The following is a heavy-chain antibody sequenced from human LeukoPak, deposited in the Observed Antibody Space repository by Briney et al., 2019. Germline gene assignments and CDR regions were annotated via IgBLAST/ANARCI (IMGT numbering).Heavy chain of an antibody. V-gene: IGHV4-59*12. CDR1: GGSINNYY. CDR3: ARSPVMYGEFGGRFDP. CDR2: ITYSGST. Sequence: SETLSLTCTVSGGSINNYYWSWIRQPPGKRLEWIGRITYSGSTNYNPSLKSRVTISVDTSSNQFSLKLSSVTAVDTAMYYCARSPVMYGEFGGRFDPWGQGALVPSPQ. D-gene: IGHD4-17*01. J-gene: IGHJ5*02.